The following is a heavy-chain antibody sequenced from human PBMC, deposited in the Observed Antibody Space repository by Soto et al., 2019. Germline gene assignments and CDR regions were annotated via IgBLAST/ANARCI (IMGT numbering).Heavy chain of an antibody. CDR1: GFSFSNYG. CDR2: ISYDGSNK. J-gene: IGHJ4*02. V-gene: IGHV3-30*18. D-gene: IGHD3-22*01. CDR3: AKGGGLYDSSGYYGTFGY. Sequence: GGSLRLSCAASGFSFSNYGMHWVRQAPGQGLEWVAVISYDGSNKYYADSVRGRFTISRDNSKNTLYLQMNSLRADDTAVYYCAKGGGLYDSSGYYGTFGYWGQGT.